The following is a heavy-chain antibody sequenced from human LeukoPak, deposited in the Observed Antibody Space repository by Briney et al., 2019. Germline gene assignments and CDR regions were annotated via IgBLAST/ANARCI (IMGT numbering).Heavy chain of an antibody. Sequence: ASVKVSFKASGYTFTGYYMHWVRQAPGQGLEWMGWINPNSGGTNYAQKFQGWVTMTRDTSISTAYMELSRLRSDDTAVYYCARDLSGYYTAFDIWGQGTMVTVSS. J-gene: IGHJ3*02. D-gene: IGHD1-26*01. CDR1: GYTFTGYY. V-gene: IGHV1-2*04. CDR2: INPNSGGT. CDR3: ARDLSGYYTAFDI.